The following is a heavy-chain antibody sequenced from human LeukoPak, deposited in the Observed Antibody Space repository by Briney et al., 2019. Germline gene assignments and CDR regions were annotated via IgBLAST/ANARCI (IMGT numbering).Heavy chain of an antibody. J-gene: IGHJ4*02. CDR2: IYYSGST. D-gene: IGHD2/OR15-2a*01. V-gene: IGHV4-59*01. CDR1: GGSISSSY. Sequence: SETLSLTCTVSGGSISSSYWNWIRQPPGKGLQWIGYIYYSGSTDYNPSLKSRVTIPVDTSKNQFSLKLSSVTAADTAVYYCARGSLIASADYWGQGTLVTVSS. CDR3: ARGSLIASADY.